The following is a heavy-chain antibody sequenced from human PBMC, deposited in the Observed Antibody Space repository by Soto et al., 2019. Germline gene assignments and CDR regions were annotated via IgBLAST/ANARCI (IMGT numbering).Heavy chain of an antibody. D-gene: IGHD3-9*01. V-gene: IGHV5-10-1*01. CDR2: IDPSDSYT. Sequence: PGESLKISCKGSGYSFTSYWISWVRQMPGKGLEWMGRIDPSDSYTNYSPSFQGHVTISADKSISTAYLQWSSLKASDTAMYYCARQKDYDILTGYELPWGQGTLVTVSS. CDR3: ARQKDYDILTGYELP. J-gene: IGHJ5*02. CDR1: GYSFTSYW.